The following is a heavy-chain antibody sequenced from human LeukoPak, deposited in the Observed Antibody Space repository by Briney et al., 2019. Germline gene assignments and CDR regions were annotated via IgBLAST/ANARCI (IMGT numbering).Heavy chain of an antibody. Sequence: ASVKVSCKASGYTFTGYYMHWVRQAPGQGLEWMGRINPNSGGTNYAQKFQGRVTMTRDTSISIVYMELGRLRSDDTAVYYCAREHGHSSGWDRFDPWGQGTLVTVSS. CDR2: INPNSGGT. CDR1: GYTFTGYY. J-gene: IGHJ5*02. CDR3: AREHGHSSGWDRFDP. V-gene: IGHV1-2*06. D-gene: IGHD6-19*01.